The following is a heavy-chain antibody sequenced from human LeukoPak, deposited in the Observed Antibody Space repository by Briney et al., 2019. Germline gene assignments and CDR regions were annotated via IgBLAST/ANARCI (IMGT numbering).Heavy chain of an antibody. V-gene: IGHV3-64*01. Sequence: PGGSLRLSCAASGFTFSSYAMHWVRQAPGKGLEYVSAISSNGGSTYYANSVKGRFTISRDNSKNTLYLQMGSLRAEDMAVYYCAVFGVVTQGHGDAFDIWGQGTMVTVSS. CDR1: GFTFSSYA. CDR3: AVFGVVTQGHGDAFDI. D-gene: IGHD3-3*01. CDR2: ISSNGGST. J-gene: IGHJ3*02.